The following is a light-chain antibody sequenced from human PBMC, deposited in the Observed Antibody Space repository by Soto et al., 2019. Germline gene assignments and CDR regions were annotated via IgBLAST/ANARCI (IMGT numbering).Light chain of an antibody. J-gene: IGKJ4*01. CDR3: QPYNNWPLT. CDR1: QSVRNN. V-gene: IGKV3-15*01. Sequence: EIVMTQSPATLSVSPGERATLSCRASQSVRNNLAWYQQKPGQAPRLLIYGASTRATGIPARFSGSGSGTEFTLTISSLQSEDFALYYCQPYNNWPLTFGGGTKV. CDR2: GAS.